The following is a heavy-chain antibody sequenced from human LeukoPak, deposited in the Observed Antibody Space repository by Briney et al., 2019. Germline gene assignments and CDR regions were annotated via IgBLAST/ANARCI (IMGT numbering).Heavy chain of an antibody. CDR2: IYYSGST. CDR3: ARDNWNYGSSMDV. V-gene: IGHV4-59*01. D-gene: IGHD1-7*01. J-gene: IGHJ6*02. CDR1: GGSISSYY. Sequence: SETLSLTCTVSGGSISSYYWSWIRQPPGKGLEWIGYIYYSGSTNYNPSLKSRATISVDTSKNQFSLKLSSVTAADTAVYYCARDNWNYGSSMDVWGQGTTVTVSS.